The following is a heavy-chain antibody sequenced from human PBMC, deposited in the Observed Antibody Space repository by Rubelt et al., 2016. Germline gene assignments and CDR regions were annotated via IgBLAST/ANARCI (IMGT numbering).Heavy chain of an antibody. CDR1: GFTFSSYA. CDR2: ISYDGSNK. CDR3: ARDRKPLYDSDAFDI. J-gene: IGHJ3*02. V-gene: IGHV3-30*04. Sequence: GGGVVQPGRSLRLSCAASGFTFSSYAMHWVRQAPGKGLEWVAVISYDGSNKYYADSVKGRFTISRDNSKNTLYLQMNSLRAEDTAVYYCARDRKPLYDSDAFDIWGQGTMVTVSS. D-gene: IGHD3-3*01.